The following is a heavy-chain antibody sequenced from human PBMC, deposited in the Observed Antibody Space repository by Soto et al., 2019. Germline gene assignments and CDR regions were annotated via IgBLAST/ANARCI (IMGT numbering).Heavy chain of an antibody. J-gene: IGHJ4*02. CDR1: GYSFTSYW. CDR2: IYPGDSDT. Sequence: GESLKISCKGSGYSFTSYWIGWVRQMPGKGLEWMGIIYPGDSDTRYSPSFQGQVTISADKSISTAYLQWSSLKASDTAMYYCARGFPNYYGSGSYYDYWGQGTLVTVSS. V-gene: IGHV5-51*01. CDR3: ARGFPNYYGSGSYYDY. D-gene: IGHD3-10*01.